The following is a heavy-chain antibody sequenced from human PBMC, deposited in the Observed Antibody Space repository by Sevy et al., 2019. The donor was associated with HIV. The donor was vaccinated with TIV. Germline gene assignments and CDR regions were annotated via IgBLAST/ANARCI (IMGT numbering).Heavy chain of an antibody. CDR1: GFTFSSYS. D-gene: IGHD3-22*01. J-gene: IGHJ4*02. V-gene: IGHV3-21*01. CDR2: ISSSSSYI. CDR3: AREPGLHSSGYSGGFDY. Sequence: GGSLRLSCAASGFTFSSYSMNWVRQAPGKGLEWVSSISSSSSYIYYADSVKGRFTISRDNAKNLVYLQMNSLRAEDTAIYYCAREPGLHSSGYSGGFDYWGQGTLVTVSS.